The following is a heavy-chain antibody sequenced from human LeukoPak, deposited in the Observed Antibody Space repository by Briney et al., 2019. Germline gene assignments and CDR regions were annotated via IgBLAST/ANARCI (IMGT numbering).Heavy chain of an antibody. Sequence: GGSLRLSCAAYGFTFSSYAMSWVRQAPGKGLEWVSAISSGGDGTYYADSVKGRFAISRDNSKNTLYLQMNSLRAEDTAVYYCAKVPGYSSIFDYWGQGTLVTVSS. V-gene: IGHV3-23*01. CDR2: ISSGGDGT. CDR1: GFTFSSYA. J-gene: IGHJ4*02. CDR3: AKVPGYSSIFDY. D-gene: IGHD6-13*01.